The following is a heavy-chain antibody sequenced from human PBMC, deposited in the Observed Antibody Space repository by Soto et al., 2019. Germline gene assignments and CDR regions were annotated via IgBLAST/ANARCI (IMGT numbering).Heavy chain of an antibody. Sequence: GGSLRLSCAASGFTFSSYSMNWVRQAPGKGLEWVSSISSSSSYIYYADSVKGRFTISRDNAKNSLYLQMNSLRAEDTAVYYCARDSGWQYYFDYWGQGTLVTVSS. CDR3: ARDSGWQYYFDY. CDR2: ISSSSSYI. V-gene: IGHV3-21*01. CDR1: GFTFSSYS. D-gene: IGHD6-19*01. J-gene: IGHJ4*02.